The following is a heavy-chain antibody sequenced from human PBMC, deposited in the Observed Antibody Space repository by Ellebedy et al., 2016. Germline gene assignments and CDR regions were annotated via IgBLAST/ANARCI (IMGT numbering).Heavy chain of an antibody. V-gene: IGHV3-74*01. CDR2: IHSDGSSA. CDR3: TKGTLSLLQSAFGP. D-gene: IGHD2-21*02. J-gene: IGHJ5*02. CDR1: GFTFSSYW. Sequence: GGSLRLSCAASGFTFSSYWMHWVRQAPGKGLVWVSRIHSDGSSANYADSVKGRFTISRDNAKGSLHLQMNSLRPEDSALYFCTKGTLSLLQSAFGPWGRGVQVTVSS.